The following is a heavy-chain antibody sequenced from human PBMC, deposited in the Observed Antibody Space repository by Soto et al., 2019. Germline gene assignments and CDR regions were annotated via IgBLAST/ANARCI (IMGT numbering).Heavy chain of an antibody. CDR2: ISAYTGNT. V-gene: IGHV1-18*01. J-gene: IGHJ4*02. D-gene: IGHD6-6*01. CDR1: GYTFARYG. Sequence: GASVKVSCKASGYTFARYGISWVRQAPGQGLEWMGWISAYTGNTNYAQKLQGRVTMTTDTSTSTAYMELRSLRSDDTAVYYCARAPIAAPFDYWGQGTLVTVSS. CDR3: ARAPIAAPFDY.